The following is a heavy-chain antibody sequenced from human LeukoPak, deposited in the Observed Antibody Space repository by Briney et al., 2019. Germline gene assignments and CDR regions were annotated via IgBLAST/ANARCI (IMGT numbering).Heavy chain of an antibody. Sequence: PSETLSLTCAVYGGSFSGYYWNWIRQPPGKGLEWIGEINNSGSTNYNPSLKSQVTISRDTSKNQFSLKLSSVTAADTAVYYCARGRAFFDWGQGTLVTVSS. CDR3: ARGRAFFD. J-gene: IGHJ4*02. D-gene: IGHD3-3*02. CDR1: GGSFSGYY. V-gene: IGHV4-34*01. CDR2: INNSGST.